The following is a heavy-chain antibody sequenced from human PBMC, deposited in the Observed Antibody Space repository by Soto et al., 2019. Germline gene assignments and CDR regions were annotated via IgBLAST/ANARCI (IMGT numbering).Heavy chain of an antibody. Sequence: PGESLKISCRGSGYDFNTNWFGWVRQLPGRGLEWVGIMYPGDSDTRYNPSLQGHVTLSVDVTVSTAFLRWRSLETSDTGMYFCARLPRDCNKTSCYYADHWGQGTQVTVSS. CDR1: GYDFNTNW. D-gene: IGHD3-3*01. CDR2: MYPGDSDT. V-gene: IGHV5-51*01. CDR3: ARLPRDCNKTSCYYADH. J-gene: IGHJ4*02.